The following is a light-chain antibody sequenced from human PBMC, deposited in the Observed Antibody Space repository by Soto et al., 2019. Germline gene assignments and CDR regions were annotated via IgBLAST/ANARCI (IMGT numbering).Light chain of an antibody. CDR3: QHYDSSPPYT. CDR1: RSFASSY. Sequence: EIVLTQSPVTLSLSPGERATLSCRASRSFASSYLGWYQQKPGQAPRLLIYAASTRATGIPDRFSGSGSATDITLTISRLEPEDSAVYYCQHYDSSPPYTFGQGTKLEI. J-gene: IGKJ2*01. CDR2: AAS. V-gene: IGKV3-20*01.